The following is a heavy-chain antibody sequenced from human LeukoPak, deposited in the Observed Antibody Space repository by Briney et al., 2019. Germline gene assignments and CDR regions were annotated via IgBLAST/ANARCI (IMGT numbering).Heavy chain of an antibody. CDR3: ARAGQGYCSGGSCYFWSFDY. D-gene: IGHD2-15*01. CDR2: INPNSGGT. CDR1: GYTFTGYY. J-gene: IGHJ4*02. Sequence: GASVTVPCKASGYTFTGYYMHWVRQAPGQGLEWMGWINPNSGGTNYAQKFQGRVTMTRDTSISTAYMELSRLRSDDTAAYYCARAGQGYCSGGSCYFWSFDYWGQGTLVTVSS. V-gene: IGHV1-2*02.